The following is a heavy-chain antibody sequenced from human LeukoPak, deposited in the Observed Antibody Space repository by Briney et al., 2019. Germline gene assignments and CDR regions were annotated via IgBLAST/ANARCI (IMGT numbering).Heavy chain of an antibody. D-gene: IGHD3-10*01. J-gene: IGHJ6*02. CDR3: AREEVTMVRGVITFYYYGMDV. V-gene: IGHV3-30*03. Sequence: PGGSLRLSCAASGFPFSSYGMHWVRPAPGKGLEWVAVISYDGSNKYSADSVKGRFTISRDNSKNTLYLQMNSLRAEDTAVYYCAREEVTMVRGVITFYYYGMDVWGQGTTVTVSS. CDR1: GFPFSSYG. CDR2: ISYDGSNK.